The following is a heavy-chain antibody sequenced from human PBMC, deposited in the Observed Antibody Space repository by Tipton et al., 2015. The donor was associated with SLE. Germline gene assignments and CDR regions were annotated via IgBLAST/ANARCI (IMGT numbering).Heavy chain of an antibody. CDR2: IWYDGSNK. CDR1: GFTFSSYG. CDR3: ARAGMTTPNSPVDS. V-gene: IGHV3-33*08. Sequence: SLRLSCAASGFTFSSYGMHWVRQAPGKGLEWVAVIWYDGSNKFYADSVKGRYTISRDSSKNNLYLQMNSLRNEDTALYYCARAGMTTPNSPVDSWGQGTLVTVSS. J-gene: IGHJ4*02. D-gene: IGHD4-17*01.